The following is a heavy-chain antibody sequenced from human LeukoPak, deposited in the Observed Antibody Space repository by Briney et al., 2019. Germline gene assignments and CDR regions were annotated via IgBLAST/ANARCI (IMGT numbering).Heavy chain of an antibody. J-gene: IGHJ4*02. V-gene: IGHV4-61*01. CDR3: ARGYSSGWYRPYYFDY. CDR2: IYYSGST. CDR1: GGSVNSGTYY. D-gene: IGHD6-19*01. Sequence: SETLSLTCTVSGGSVNSGTYYWNWIRQPPGKGLEWIGYIYYSGSTNYNPSLKSRVTVSVDTSKNQFSLKLSSVTAADTAVYYCARGYSSGWYRPYYFDYWGQGTLVTVSS.